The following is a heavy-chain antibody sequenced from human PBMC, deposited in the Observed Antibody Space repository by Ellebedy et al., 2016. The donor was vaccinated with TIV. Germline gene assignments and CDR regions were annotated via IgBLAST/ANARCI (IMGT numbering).Heavy chain of an antibody. CDR2: IYHSGST. D-gene: IGHD2-8*01. CDR1: DYSISRGYY. J-gene: IGHJ5*02. CDR3: ARENGP. Sequence: GSLRLSXTVSDYSISRGYYWGWIRQPPGKGLEWIGSIYHSGSTFYNASLKSRVTISVDVSKNQFSLKLSSVTAADTAVYYCARENGPWGQGTLVTVSS. V-gene: IGHV4-38-2*02.